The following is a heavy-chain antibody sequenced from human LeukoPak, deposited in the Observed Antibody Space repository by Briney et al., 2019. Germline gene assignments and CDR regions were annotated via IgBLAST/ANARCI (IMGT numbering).Heavy chain of an antibody. CDR3: ASLLDLAAAGNYFDY. CDR1: GYTFTGYY. D-gene: IGHD6-13*01. CDR2: INPNSGGT. J-gene: IGHJ4*02. V-gene: IGHV1-2*02. Sequence: ASVKVSCKASGYTFTGYYMHWVRQAPGQGLEWMGWINPNSGGTNYAQKFQGRVTMTRDTSISTAYMELSRLRSDDTAVYYCASLLDLAAAGNYFDYWGQGTLATVSS.